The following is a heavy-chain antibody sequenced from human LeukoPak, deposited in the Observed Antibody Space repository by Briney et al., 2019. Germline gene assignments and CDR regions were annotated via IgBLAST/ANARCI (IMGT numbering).Heavy chain of an antibody. CDR1: GGSISSYY. Sequence: PSETLSLTCTVSGGSISSYYWSWIRQPPGKGLEWIGYIYYSGSTNYNPSLKSRVTISVDTSKNQFSPKLSSVTAADTAVYYCARFYSGSIDAFDIWGQGTMVTVSS. CDR3: ARFYSGSIDAFDI. D-gene: IGHD1-26*01. CDR2: IYYSGST. J-gene: IGHJ3*02. V-gene: IGHV4-59*01.